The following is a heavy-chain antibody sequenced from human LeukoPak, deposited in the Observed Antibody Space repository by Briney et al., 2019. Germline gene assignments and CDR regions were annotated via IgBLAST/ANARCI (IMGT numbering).Heavy chain of an antibody. CDR2: IYTSGST. D-gene: IGHD4-17*01. CDR3: ARFGWIRRDDYGDYVDAFDI. V-gene: IGHV4-4*07. CDR1: GGSISSYY. J-gene: IGHJ3*02. Sequence: SETLSLTCTVSGGSISSYYRSWIRQPAGKGLEWIGRIYTSGSTNYNPSLKSRVTMSVDTSKNQFSLKLSSVTAADTAVYYCARFGWIRRDDYGDYVDAFDIWGQGTMVTVSS.